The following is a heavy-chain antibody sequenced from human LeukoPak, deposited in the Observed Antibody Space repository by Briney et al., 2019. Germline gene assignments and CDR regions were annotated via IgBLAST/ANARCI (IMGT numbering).Heavy chain of an antibody. V-gene: IGHV3-7*01. D-gene: IGHD3-16*02. Sequence: PGGSLRLSCAASGFTFSSYWMSWVRQAPGKGLEWVANIKQDGSENYYVDSVKGRFTISRDNAKNSLYLQMNSLRAEDTAVYYCARADYEYVWGSYRQYYFDYWGQGTLVTVSS. CDR3: ARADYEYVWGSYRQYYFDY. CDR2: IKQDGSEN. CDR1: GFTFSSYW. J-gene: IGHJ4*02.